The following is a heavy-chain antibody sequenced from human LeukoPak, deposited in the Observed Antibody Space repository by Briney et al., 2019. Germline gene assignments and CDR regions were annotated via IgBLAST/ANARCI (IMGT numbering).Heavy chain of an antibody. D-gene: IGHD2-21*01. CDR1: GFMFNGYS. V-gene: IGHV3-23*01. CDR3: AKDMWFLFDS. J-gene: IGHJ4*02. CDR2: ISGGSDYI. Sequence: GGSLRLSCAASGFMFNGYSMTWVRQAPGKGLEWVSYISGGSDYIYYADSVKGRFTISRDNSKNTLYLQMNSLRAEDTAVYYCAKDMWFLFDSWGQGPLVTVSS.